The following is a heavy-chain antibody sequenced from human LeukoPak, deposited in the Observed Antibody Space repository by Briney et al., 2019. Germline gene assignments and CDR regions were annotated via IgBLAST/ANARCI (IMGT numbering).Heavy chain of an antibody. CDR3: VDSGGYCSGGSCYGPYYFDY. V-gene: IGHV4-38-2*02. CDR2: IYQSGST. CDR1: GYSISSGYY. D-gene: IGHD2-15*01. J-gene: IGHJ4*02. Sequence: ASETLSLTCTVSGYSISSGYYWGWIRQPPGKGLEWIGSIYQSGSTYYNPSLKSRVTISVDTSKNQFSLKLSSVTAADTAVYYCVDSGGYCSGGSCYGPYYFDYWGQGTLVTVSS.